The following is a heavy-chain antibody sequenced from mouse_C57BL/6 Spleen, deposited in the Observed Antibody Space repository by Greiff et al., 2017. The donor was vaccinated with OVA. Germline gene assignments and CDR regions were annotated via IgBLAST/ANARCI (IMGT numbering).Heavy chain of an antibody. D-gene: IGHD1-1*02. CDR1: GYTFTDYE. CDR2: IDPETGGT. Sequence: QVQLQQSGAELVRPGASVTLSCKASGYTFTDYEMHWVKQTPVHGLEWIGAIDPETGGTAYNQKFKGKAILTADKSSSTAYMELRSLTSEDSAVYYCTRLWNYYYFDYWGQGTTLTVSS. V-gene: IGHV1-15*01. CDR3: TRLWNYYYFDY. J-gene: IGHJ2*01.